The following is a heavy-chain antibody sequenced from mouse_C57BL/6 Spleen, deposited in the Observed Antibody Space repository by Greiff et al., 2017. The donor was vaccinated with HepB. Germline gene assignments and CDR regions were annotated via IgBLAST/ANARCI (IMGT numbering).Heavy chain of an antibody. CDR2: ISDGGSYT. D-gene: IGHD1-1*01. Sequence: DVKLQESGGGLVKPGGSLKLSCAASGFTFSSYAMSWVRQTPEKRLEWVATISDGGSYTYYPDNVKGRFTISRDNAKNNLYLQMSHLKSEDTAMYYCARDPTVVATDYAMDYWGQGTSVTVSS. V-gene: IGHV5-4*01. CDR3: ARDPTVVATDYAMDY. CDR1: GFTFSSYA. J-gene: IGHJ4*01.